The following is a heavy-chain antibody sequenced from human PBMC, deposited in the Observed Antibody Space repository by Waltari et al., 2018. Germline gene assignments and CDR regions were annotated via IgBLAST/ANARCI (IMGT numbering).Heavy chain of an antibody. CDR1: GFTFNSYA. D-gene: IGHD3-22*01. Sequence: QVQLVESGGGVVQPGRSLRLSCAASGFTFNSYAMNWVRQAPGKGLEGVAVRSDDGSKKYYADSVKGRFTISRDNSKTTLYLQMNSLRAEDTAVYHCARERDSSGYYSGDAFDIWGQGTMVTVSS. CDR2: RSDDGSKK. V-gene: IGHV3-30-3*01. CDR3: ARERDSSGYYSGDAFDI. J-gene: IGHJ3*02.